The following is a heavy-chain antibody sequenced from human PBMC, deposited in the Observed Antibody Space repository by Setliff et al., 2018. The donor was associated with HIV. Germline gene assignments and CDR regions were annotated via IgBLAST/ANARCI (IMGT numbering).Heavy chain of an antibody. V-gene: IGHV1-69*13. CDR3: VGLGYSFSYRWWFDP. Sequence: GASVKVSCKASGGTFSSYAISWVRQAPRQGLEWMGGIIPIFGPTNYAQKFQGRLTITADEFTSTAYMELSSLRSEDTAVYYCVGLGYSFSYRWWFDPWGQGTLVTVSS. CDR1: GGTFSSYA. J-gene: IGHJ5*02. D-gene: IGHD5-18*01. CDR2: IIPIFGPT.